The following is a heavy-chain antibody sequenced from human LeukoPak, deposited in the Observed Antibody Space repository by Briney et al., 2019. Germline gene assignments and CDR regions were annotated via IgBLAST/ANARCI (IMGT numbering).Heavy chain of an antibody. J-gene: IGHJ6*03. V-gene: IGHV3-21*01. Sequence: GGSLRLSCAASGFTFSSYSMNWVRQAPGQGLEWVSSISSSSSYIYYADSVKGRFTMARDNAKNSLYMQMNSLRAEDTAVCYCARGGIAARRGYYYMDVWGKGTTVTVSS. CDR2: ISSSSSYI. D-gene: IGHD6-6*01. CDR3: ARGGIAARRGYYYMDV. CDR1: GFTFSSYS.